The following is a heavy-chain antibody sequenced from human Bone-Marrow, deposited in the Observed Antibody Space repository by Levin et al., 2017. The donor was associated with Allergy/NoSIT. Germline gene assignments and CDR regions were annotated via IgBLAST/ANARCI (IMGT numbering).Heavy chain of an antibody. CDR1: GDSVSGSNVS. D-gene: IGHD3-9*01. J-gene: IGHJ4*02. V-gene: IGHV6-1*01. Sequence: SQTLSLTCDISGDSVSGSNVSWNWIRQSPSRGLEWLGRTYYRSKWYTDYAVFVKSRILLNPDTSMNQFSLQLSAVTPDDTAVYYCARGRGLGELVIASLYDFWGQGTLVTVSS. CDR2: TYYRSKWYT. CDR3: ARGRGLGELVIASLYDF.